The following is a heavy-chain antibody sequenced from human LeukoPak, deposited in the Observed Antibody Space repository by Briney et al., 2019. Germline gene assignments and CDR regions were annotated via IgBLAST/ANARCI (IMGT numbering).Heavy chain of an antibody. CDR3: ARDVGYCSGGSCSQYYFDY. J-gene: IGHJ4*02. Sequence: ASVKVSCKASGYTFTSYAMHWVRQAPGQRLEWMGWINAGNGNTKYSQKFQGRVTITRDTSASTAYMELSSLRSEDTAVYYCARDVGYCSGGSCSQYYFDYWGQGTLVTVSS. CDR1: GYTFTSYA. CDR2: INAGNGNT. V-gene: IGHV1-3*01. D-gene: IGHD2-15*01.